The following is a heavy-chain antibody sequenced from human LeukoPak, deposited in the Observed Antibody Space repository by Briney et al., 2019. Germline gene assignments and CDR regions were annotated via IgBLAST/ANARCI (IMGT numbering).Heavy chain of an antibody. CDR1: GFSLSTSGVG. J-gene: IGHJ4*02. V-gene: IGHV2-5*02. CDR3: AHAVVPFDY. CDR2: IYWDDDK. Sequence: SGPTLVNPTQTLTLTCTFSGFSLSTSGVGVGWIRQPPGKALEWLALIYWDDDKRYSPSLKSRLTITKDTSKNQVVLTMTNMAPVQTPTYYLAHAVVPFDYWGQGTLVPLSS.